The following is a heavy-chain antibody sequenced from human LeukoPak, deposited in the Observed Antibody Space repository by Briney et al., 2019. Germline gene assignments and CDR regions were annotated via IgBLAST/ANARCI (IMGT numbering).Heavy chain of an antibody. CDR3: ARGSYDFWSGYFYYYGMDV. D-gene: IGHD3-3*01. J-gene: IGHJ6*02. Sequence: GGSLRLSCAASGFTFSSYAMSWVRQAPGKGLEWVSAISGSGGSTYYADSVKGQFTISRDNSKNTLYLQMNSLRSEDTAVYYCARGSYDFWSGYFYYYGMDVWGQGTTVTVSS. V-gene: IGHV3-23*01. CDR2: ISGSGGST. CDR1: GFTFSSYA.